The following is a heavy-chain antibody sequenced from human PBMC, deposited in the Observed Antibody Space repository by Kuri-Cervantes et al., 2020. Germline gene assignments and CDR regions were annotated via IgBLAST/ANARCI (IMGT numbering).Heavy chain of an antibody. D-gene: IGHD4-17*01. CDR3: ARRISGDHYYFDY. CDR1: GFTFSNAW. Sequence: GESLKISCAGSGFTFSNAWMSWGRQAPGKGLEWVSGLNWSGGSTAYADSVKGRFNISRDNAKNSLYLQMNSLRAEDTALYYCARRISGDHYYFDYWGQGTLVTVSS. CDR2: LNWSGGST. V-gene: IGHV3-20*04. J-gene: IGHJ4*02.